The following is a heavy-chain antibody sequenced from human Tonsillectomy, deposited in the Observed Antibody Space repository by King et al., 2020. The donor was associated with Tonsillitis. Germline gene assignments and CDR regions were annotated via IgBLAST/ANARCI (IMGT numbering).Heavy chain of an antibody. J-gene: IGHJ4*02. D-gene: IGHD6-13*01. Sequence: LQLQESGPGLVKPSETLSLTCTVSGGSISTTSYYWGWIRQPPGKGLEWIGNIYYSGSTYYNPSLKSRVTISVDTSKNQFSLKLSSVTAADTAVYYCGRLRQQLARLYFYYWGQGTLFTVSS. CDR3: GRLRQQLARLYFYY. CDR1: GGSISTTSYY. CDR2: IYYSGST. V-gene: IGHV4-39*07.